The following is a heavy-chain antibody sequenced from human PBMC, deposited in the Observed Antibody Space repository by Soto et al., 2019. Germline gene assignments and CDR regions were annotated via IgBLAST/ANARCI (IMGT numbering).Heavy chain of an antibody. V-gene: IGHV1-8*01. CDR3: ARGVEVWFGDPEGGYYYYYYMDV. Sequence: QVQLVQSGAEVKKPGASVKVSCKASGYTFTSYDINWVRQATGQGLEWMGWMNPNSGNTGDAQKFQGRVTMTRNTSISTAYMELSSLRSEDTGVYYCARGVEVWFGDPEGGYYYYYYMDVWGKGTTVTVSS. J-gene: IGHJ6*03. CDR1: GYTFTSYD. CDR2: MNPNSGNT. D-gene: IGHD3-10*01.